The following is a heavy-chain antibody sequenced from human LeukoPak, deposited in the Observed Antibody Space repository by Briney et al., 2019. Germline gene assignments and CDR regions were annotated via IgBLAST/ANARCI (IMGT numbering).Heavy chain of an antibody. D-gene: IGHD6-19*01. J-gene: IGHJ3*01. CDR3: ARAGWLGYDGFDD. Sequence: QPRGSPCPSRAASGFTSSRFLVHRVGQAPGKGLVWVSRINSDGRSTSYADSVKGRFTVSRDNAKNTLYLQMNSLRVEETAVYDSARAGWLGYDGFDDWGQGTMVTVSS. V-gene: IGHV3-74*01. CDR1: GFTSSRFL. CDR2: INSDGRST.